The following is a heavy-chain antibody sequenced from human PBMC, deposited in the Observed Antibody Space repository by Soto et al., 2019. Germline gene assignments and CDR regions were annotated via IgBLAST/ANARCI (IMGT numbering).Heavy chain of an antibody. Sequence: EVQLVESGGGLIQPGGSLRLSCAASGFTVSSHHMSWVRQAPGKGLEWVSFIYTGGITYYADSVKGRFTISRDNSKNTLYLQMNSLRVEDTAFYYCAGDCSSTSCYPAQGAWGQGTLVTVSS. CDR2: IYTGGIT. CDR1: GFTVSSHH. J-gene: IGHJ5*02. D-gene: IGHD2-2*01. CDR3: AGDCSSTSCYPAQGA. V-gene: IGHV3-53*01.